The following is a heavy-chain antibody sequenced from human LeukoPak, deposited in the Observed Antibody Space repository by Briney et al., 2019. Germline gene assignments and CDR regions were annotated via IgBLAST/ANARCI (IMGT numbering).Heavy chain of an antibody. CDR1: GFVFSDYW. V-gene: IGHV3-74*01. CDR3: AKARQGGVTTIDY. D-gene: IGHD4-17*01. CDR2: IKGDGSET. Sequence: GGSLRLSCAASGFVFSDYWMHWVRQAPGKGLVWVSRIKGDGSETTYADSVEGRFTISRDNSKNIVYLQMNRLRADDTAVYYCAKARQGGVTTIDYWGQGTLVTVSS. J-gene: IGHJ4*02.